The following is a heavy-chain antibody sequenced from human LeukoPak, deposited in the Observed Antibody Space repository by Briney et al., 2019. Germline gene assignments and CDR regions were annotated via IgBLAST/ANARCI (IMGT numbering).Heavy chain of an antibody. CDR1: GFTFSSYS. J-gene: IGHJ4*02. CDR2: ISSSSSYI. Sequence: GGSLRLSCAASGFTFSSYSMNWVRQAPGKGLEWVSSISSSSSYIYYADSVKGRFTISRDNAKNSLYLQMNSLRAEDTAVYYCARERPDELYDFWSGYSNYWGQGTLVTVSS. CDR3: ARERPDELYDFWSGYSNY. D-gene: IGHD3-3*01. V-gene: IGHV3-21*01.